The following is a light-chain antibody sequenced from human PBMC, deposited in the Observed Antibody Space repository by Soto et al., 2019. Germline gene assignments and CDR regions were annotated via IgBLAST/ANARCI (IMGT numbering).Light chain of an antibody. J-gene: IGKJ1*01. CDR1: QSISGW. CDR2: DVS. V-gene: IGKV1-5*01. CDR3: QQYNSRRT. Sequence: GYRVTITCRASQSISGWLAWYQQKPGKAPKLLIYDVSSLESGVPSRFSGSGSGTEFTLTISSLQPDDFATYYCQQYNSRRTFGQGTKVDI.